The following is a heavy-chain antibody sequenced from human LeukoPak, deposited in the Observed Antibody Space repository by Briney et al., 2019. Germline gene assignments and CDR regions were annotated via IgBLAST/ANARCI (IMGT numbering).Heavy chain of an antibody. Sequence: ASVKVSCKASGGTFSSYAISWVRQAPGQGLEWMGRIIPILGIANYAQKFQGRVTITSDKSTSTAYMELSSLRSEDTAVYYCSXXXXSSGWTKIDYWGQGTLVTVSS. CDR3: SXXXXSSGWTKIDY. CDR2: IIPILGIA. CDR1: GGTFSSYA. D-gene: IGHD6-19*01. J-gene: IGHJ4*02. V-gene: IGHV1-69*04.